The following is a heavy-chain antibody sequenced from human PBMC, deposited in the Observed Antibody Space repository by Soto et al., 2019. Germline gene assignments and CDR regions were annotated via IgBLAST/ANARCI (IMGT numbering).Heavy chain of an antibody. CDR3: ARGRPKAYCSGGSCRYFDL. CDR1: GGSFSGYY. J-gene: IGHJ2*01. Sequence: QVQLQQWGAGLLKPSETLSLTCAVYGGSFSGYYWSWIRQPPGKGQEWIGEINHSGSTNYNPTLKSRVTISVVTSKNQFSLKLSSVTAAGTVVYYCARGRPKAYCSGGSCRYFDLWGRGTLVTVSS. V-gene: IGHV4-34*01. D-gene: IGHD2-15*01. CDR2: INHSGST.